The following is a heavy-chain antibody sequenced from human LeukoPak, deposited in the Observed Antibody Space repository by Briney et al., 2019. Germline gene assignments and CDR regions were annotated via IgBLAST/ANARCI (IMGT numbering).Heavy chain of an antibody. CDR3: ARRAVGNSYYHSMDV. CDR2: MNPNSGNT. J-gene: IGHJ6*03. V-gene: IGHV1-8*03. D-gene: IGHD6-19*01. Sequence: ASVKVSCKASGYTFISYDINWVRQVTGQGLEGMGWMNPNSGNTGYAQKFQGRVTITRNTSISTAFMELSSLRSEDTAVYYCARRAVGNSYYHSMDVWGKGTTVTVSS. CDR1: GYTFISYD.